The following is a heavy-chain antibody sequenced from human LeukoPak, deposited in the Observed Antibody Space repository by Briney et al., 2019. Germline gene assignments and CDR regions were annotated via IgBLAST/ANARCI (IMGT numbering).Heavy chain of an antibody. CDR2: IKQDGSEK. J-gene: IGHJ4*02. Sequence: GGSLRLSCAASGFTFSSYWMSWVRQAPGKGLEWVANIKQDGSEKYYVDSVKGRFTISRDNAKNSLYLQMNSLRVEDTAIYYCAKVAKYYYGSETYYFFEHWGQGTPVTASS. CDR3: AKVAKYYYGSETYYFFEH. CDR1: GFTFSSYW. D-gene: IGHD3-10*01. V-gene: IGHV3-7*01.